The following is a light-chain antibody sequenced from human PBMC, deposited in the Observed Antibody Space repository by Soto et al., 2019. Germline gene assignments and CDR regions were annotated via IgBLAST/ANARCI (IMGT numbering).Light chain of an antibody. CDR3: QQYHNYWWT. V-gene: IGKV1-5*03. CDR2: KAS. J-gene: IGKJ1*01. CDR1: QSINTC. Sequence: EIKMTKSPSTLSASLRDRVTVTCRANQSINTCLAWSQQRPGKAPNLLIYKASTLEGEVPSRFSGSGSETEFTLTINSLQPDDSATYYCQQYHNYWWTFGQGTKVDI.